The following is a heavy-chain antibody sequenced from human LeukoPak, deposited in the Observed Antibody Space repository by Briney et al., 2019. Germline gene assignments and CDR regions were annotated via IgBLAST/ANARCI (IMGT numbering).Heavy chain of an antibody. V-gene: IGHV3-7*05. Sequence: TGGSLRLSCAVSGFTFSSYSMNWVRQAPGKGLEWVANIKQDGSEMYSVDSVEGRFTISRDYAKNSVCLQINSLRAEDTAVYYCARGDRSFYHFFDYWGQGTLATVSS. CDR3: ARGDRSFYHFFDY. J-gene: IGHJ4*02. D-gene: IGHD3-22*01. CDR1: GFTFSSYS. CDR2: IKQDGSEM.